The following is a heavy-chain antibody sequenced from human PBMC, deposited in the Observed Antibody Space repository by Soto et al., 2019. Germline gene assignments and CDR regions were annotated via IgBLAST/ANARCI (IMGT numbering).Heavy chain of an antibody. V-gene: IGHV5-51*01. D-gene: IGHD3-10*01. CDR1: GYSFTSYW. CDR3: ARWKYGSGSYYKRAFDY. Sequence: PGESLKIACNGSGYSFTSYWIGWVRQMPGKGLEWMGIIYPGDSDTRYSPSFQGQVTISADKSISTAYLQWSSLKASDTAMYYCARWKYGSGSYYKRAFDYWGQGTLVTVSS. J-gene: IGHJ4*02. CDR2: IYPGDSDT.